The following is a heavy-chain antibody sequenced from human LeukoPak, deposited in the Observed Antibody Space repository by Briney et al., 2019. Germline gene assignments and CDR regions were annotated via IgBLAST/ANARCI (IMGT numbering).Heavy chain of an antibody. CDR3: ARDLSDYGDLVYFDY. CDR2: IYHSGST. J-gene: IGHJ4*02. D-gene: IGHD4-17*01. Sequence: PSETLSLTCAVSGYSISSGYYWGWIRQPPGKGLEWIGSIYHSGSTYYNPSLKSRVTISVDTSKNQFSLKLSSVTAADTAVYYCARDLSDYGDLVYFDYWGQGTLVTVSS. CDR1: GYSISSGYY. V-gene: IGHV4-38-2*02.